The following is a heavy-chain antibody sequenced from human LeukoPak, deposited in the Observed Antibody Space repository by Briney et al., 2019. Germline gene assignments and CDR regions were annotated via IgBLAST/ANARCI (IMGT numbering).Heavy chain of an antibody. J-gene: IGHJ4*02. V-gene: IGHV3-74*01. CDR1: GFSIRGYW. D-gene: IGHD5-12*01. Sequence: PGGSLRLSCAASGFSIRGYWMHWVCQAPGKGLMWVSRIKSDGSWTNYADSVRGRFTISRDNAKNTLFLQMVGLRAEDTAIYYCVRDGDAYDFDLWGQGILVTVSS. CDR3: VRDGDAYDFDL. CDR2: IKSDGSWT.